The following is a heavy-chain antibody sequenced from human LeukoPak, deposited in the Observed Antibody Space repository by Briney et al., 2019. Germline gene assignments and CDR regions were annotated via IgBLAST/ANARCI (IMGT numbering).Heavy chain of an antibody. CDR2: INTYSGNT. V-gene: IGHV1-18*01. J-gene: IGHJ4*02. D-gene: IGHD1-26*01. CDR1: GYTFTSYG. CDR3: ARDFPTPYDGSYGY. Sequence: ASVKVSCKASGYTFTSYGITRVRQAPGQGLEWMGWINTYSGNTNYAQYLQGRVTMTTDTSTRTVYMELRSLRSDDTAVYFCARDFPTPYDGSYGYWGQGTLVTVSS.